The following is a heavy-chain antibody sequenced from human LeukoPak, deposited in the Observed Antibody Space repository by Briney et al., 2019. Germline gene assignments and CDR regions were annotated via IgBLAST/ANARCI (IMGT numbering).Heavy chain of an antibody. CDR1: GGSISSGDYY. J-gene: IGHJ4*02. Sequence: SQTLSLTCTVSGGSISSGDYYWSWIRQPPGKGLEWIGYIYYSGSTYYNPSLKSRVTISVDTSKNQFSLKLSSVTAADTAVYYCARDGGSSGSYFDYWGQGTLVTVSS. CDR3: ARDGGSSGSYFDY. D-gene: IGHD3-22*01. CDR2: IYYSGST. V-gene: IGHV4-30-4*01.